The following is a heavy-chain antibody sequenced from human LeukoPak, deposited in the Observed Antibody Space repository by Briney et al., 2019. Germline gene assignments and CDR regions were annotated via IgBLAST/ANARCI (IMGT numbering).Heavy chain of an antibody. Sequence: GGSLRLSCAASGFTFSSYAMHWVRQAPGKGLEWVAVISYDGSNKYYADSVKGRFTISRDNSKNTLYLRMNSLRAEDTAVYYCARDNQYDSSGYDYYYYGMDVWGQGTTVTVSS. D-gene: IGHD3-22*01. CDR3: ARDNQYDSSGYDYYYYGMDV. V-gene: IGHV3-30*04. J-gene: IGHJ6*02. CDR1: GFTFSSYA. CDR2: ISYDGSNK.